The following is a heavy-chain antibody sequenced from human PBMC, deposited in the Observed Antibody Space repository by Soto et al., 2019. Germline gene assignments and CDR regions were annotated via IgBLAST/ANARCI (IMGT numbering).Heavy chain of an antibody. CDR1: GFTFSSYA. J-gene: IGHJ4*02. V-gene: IGHV3-30-3*01. CDR2: ISYDGSNK. CDR3: ARVPGYYDSSGYFDY. Sequence: GGSLRLSCAASGFTFSSYAMHWVRQAPGKGLEWVAVISYDGSNKYYADSVKGRFTISRDNSKNTLYLQMNSLRAEDTAVYYCARVPGYYDSSGYFDYWGQGTLVTVSS. D-gene: IGHD3-22*01.